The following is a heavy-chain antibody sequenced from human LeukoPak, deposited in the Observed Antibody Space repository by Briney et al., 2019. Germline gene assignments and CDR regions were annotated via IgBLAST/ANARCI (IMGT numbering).Heavy chain of an antibody. CDR1: GFTFSSYG. CDR2: IWNDGSNK. CDR3: ARGGPIKYCSGGSCYRWFDP. Sequence: GRSLRLSCAASGFTFSSYGMHWVRQAPGKGLEWVAVIWNDGSNKYYADSVKGRFTISRDNSKNTLYLQMNSLRAEDTAVYYCARGGPIKYCSGGSCYRWFDPWGQGTLVTVSS. J-gene: IGHJ5*02. D-gene: IGHD2-15*01. V-gene: IGHV3-33*01.